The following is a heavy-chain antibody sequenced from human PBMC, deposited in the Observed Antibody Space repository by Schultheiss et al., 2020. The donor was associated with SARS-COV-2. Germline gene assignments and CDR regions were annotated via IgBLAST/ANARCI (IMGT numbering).Heavy chain of an antibody. CDR1: GFTFSTYA. D-gene: IGHD6-13*01. V-gene: IGHV3-23*01. Sequence: GGSLRLSCAASGFTFSTYAMSWVRQAPGKGLEWVSAISGSGGSTYYADSVKGRFTISRDNSKNTLYLQMNSLRAEDTAVYYCAKDEGRSWYLGPQYYFDYWGQGTLVTVSS. J-gene: IGHJ4*02. CDR2: ISGSGGST. CDR3: AKDEGRSWYLGPQYYFDY.